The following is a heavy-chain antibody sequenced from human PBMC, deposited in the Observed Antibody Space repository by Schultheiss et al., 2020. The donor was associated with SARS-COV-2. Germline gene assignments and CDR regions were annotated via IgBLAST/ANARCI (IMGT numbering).Heavy chain of an antibody. CDR3: ARGLLYSSGWFGDY. Sequence: SETLSLTCTVSGGSISSYYWSWIRQPAGKGLEWIGYIYYSGSTNYNPSLKSRVTISVDTSKNQFSLKLSSVTAADTAVYYCARGLLYSSGWFGDYWGQGTLVTVSS. D-gene: IGHD6-19*01. J-gene: IGHJ4*02. CDR2: IYYSGST. CDR1: GGSISSYY. V-gene: IGHV4-59*12.